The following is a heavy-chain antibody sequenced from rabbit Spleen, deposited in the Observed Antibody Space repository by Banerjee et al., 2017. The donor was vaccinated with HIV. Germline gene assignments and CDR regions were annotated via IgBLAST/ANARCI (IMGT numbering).Heavy chain of an antibody. CDR1: GFSFSSRYY. J-gene: IGHJ6*01. CDR2: IDAGSSGAT. D-gene: IGHD7-1*01. Sequence: QSLEESGGDLVKPGASLTLTCTASGFSFSSRYYICWVRQAPGKGLDWIACIDAGSSGATGYASWAKGRFTISKTSSTTVTLQMTSLTAADTATYFCARDTGTSFSSYGMDLWGPGTLVTVS. V-gene: IGHV1S40*01. CDR3: ARDTGTSFSSYGMDL.